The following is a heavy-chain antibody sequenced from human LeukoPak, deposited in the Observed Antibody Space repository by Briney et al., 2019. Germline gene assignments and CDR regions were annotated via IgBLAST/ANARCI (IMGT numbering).Heavy chain of an antibody. J-gene: IGHJ4*02. CDR1: GFTFSSYW. D-gene: IGHD6-13*01. CDR3: ARDLGTVNSSSPLGY. V-gene: IGHV3-7*01. Sequence: GGSLRLSCAASGFTFSSYWMSWVRQAPGKGLEWVANIKQDGSEKYYVDSVKGRFTISRDNAKNSLYLQMNSLRAEDTAVYYCARDLGTVNSSSPLGYWGQGTLVTVSS. CDR2: IKQDGSEK.